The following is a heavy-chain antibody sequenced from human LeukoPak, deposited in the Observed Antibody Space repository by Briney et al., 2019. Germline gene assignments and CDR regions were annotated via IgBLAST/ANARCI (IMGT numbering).Heavy chain of an antibody. J-gene: IGHJ4*02. Sequence: ASVKVSCKASGFTFTDYYMHWVRQAPGQGLEWMGWINPNSGGTDTAQKFRGRVTMTRDTSISTAYMELSRLTSDDTAVYYCARAPNNWNDLIVAYWGQGTLVTVSS. CDR3: ARAPNNWNDLIVAY. V-gene: IGHV1-2*02. D-gene: IGHD1-1*01. CDR1: GFTFTDYY. CDR2: INPNSGGT.